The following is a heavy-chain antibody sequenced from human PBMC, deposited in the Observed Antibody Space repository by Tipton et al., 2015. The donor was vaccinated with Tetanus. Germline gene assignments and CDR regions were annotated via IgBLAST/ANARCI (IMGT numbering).Heavy chain of an antibody. J-gene: IGHJ3*02. CDR2: VYSSGST. V-gene: IGHV4-59*08. CDR1: GGSISSYY. D-gene: IGHD3-16*01. Sequence: TLSLTCTVSGGSISSYYWSWIRQPPGTGLEWIGYVYSSGSTNYNPSLKRRVTISVDTSKNQFSLSLSSVIAADTAVYYCARSGGRRYAFDIWGQGTMVTVSS. CDR3: ARSGGRRYAFDI.